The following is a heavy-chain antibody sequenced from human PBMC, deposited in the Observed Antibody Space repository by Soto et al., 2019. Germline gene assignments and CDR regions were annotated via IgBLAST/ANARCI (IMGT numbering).Heavy chain of an antibody. V-gene: IGHV3-43*01. CDR3: AKEAAAGIDY. J-gene: IGHJ4*02. D-gene: IGHD6-13*01. CDR2: ISWDGGST. CDR1: GFTFDDYT. Sequence: GGSLRLSCAASGFTFDDYTMHWVRQAPGKGLEWVSLISWDGGSTYYADSVKGRFTISRDNSKNSLYLQMNSLRTEDTALYYCAKEAAAGIDYWGQGTLVTVSS.